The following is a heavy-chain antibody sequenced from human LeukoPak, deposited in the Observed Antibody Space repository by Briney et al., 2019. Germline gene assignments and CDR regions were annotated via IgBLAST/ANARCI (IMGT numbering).Heavy chain of an antibody. J-gene: IGHJ6*02. CDR1: GYTFTNYW. Sequence: GESLKICCKCSGYTFTNYWIGWVRQMPGKGLEWMGIIYPDDSDTRYSPSFQGRVTISADKSINTAYLQWSSLKASDTAVYYCARRDSRFYYGIDVWGQGTTVTVSS. D-gene: IGHD6-13*01. CDR2: IYPDDSDT. CDR3: ARRDSRFYYGIDV. V-gene: IGHV5-51*01.